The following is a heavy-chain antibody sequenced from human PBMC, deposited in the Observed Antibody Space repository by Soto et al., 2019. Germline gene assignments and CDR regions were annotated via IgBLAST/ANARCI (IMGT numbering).Heavy chain of an antibody. V-gene: IGHV4-39*01. CDR2: IYYSGST. J-gene: IGHJ4*02. CDR1: GGSMSSSSYY. CDR3: ARLRYGANDY. Sequence: QLQLQESGPGLVKPSETLSLTCTVSGGSMSSSSYYLGWIRQPPGKGLEWIGSIYYSGSTYYNPALKSRVPISVDTSKNQFSLKLSSVTAADTAVYYCARLRYGANDYSGQGTLVTVSS. D-gene: IGHD3-10*01.